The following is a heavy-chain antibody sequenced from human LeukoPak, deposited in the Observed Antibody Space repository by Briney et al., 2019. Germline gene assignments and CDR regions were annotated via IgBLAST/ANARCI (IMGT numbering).Heavy chain of an antibody. D-gene: IGHD4-17*01. CDR2: IYYSGNT. CDR3: TRNQRDYLFDY. V-gene: IGHV4-39*01. Sequence: SETLSLTCTVSGGSFSTSSYYWDWIRQPPGRGLEWIGSIYYSGNTYYNPSLKSRVTISVDTSKNQFSLKLSSVTAADTAVYYCTRNQRDYLFDYWGQGTLVTVSS. J-gene: IGHJ4*02. CDR1: GGSFSTSSYY.